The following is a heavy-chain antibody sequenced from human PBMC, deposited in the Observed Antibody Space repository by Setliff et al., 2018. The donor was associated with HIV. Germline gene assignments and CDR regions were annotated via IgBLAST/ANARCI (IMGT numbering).Heavy chain of an antibody. D-gene: IGHD1-26*01. Sequence: SETLSLTCNVSGVSMSSHYWSWIRQAPGQPPNKGLEWIGYMYASGSTDYNPSLKSRVTISVDRFRNQFSLQLRSVTAADTAVYYCARDPSGTYYREFDFWGQGTLVTVS. J-gene: IGHJ4*02. CDR3: ARDPSGTYYREFDF. CDR1: GVSMSSHY. CDR2: MYASGST. V-gene: IGHV4-59*11.